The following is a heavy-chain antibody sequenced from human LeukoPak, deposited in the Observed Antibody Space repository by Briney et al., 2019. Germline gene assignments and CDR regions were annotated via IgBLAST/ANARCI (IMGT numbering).Heavy chain of an antibody. Sequence: SETLSLTCGVSGGSVTSTNWWTWVLQPPGKGLEWIGEVHLDGRTNYNPSLESRLTISVDLSENHISLKLTSVTAAGTAVYYCAREGGFFRPLDYSGQGTLVTVSS. CDR1: GGSVTSTNW. CDR3: AREGGFFRPLDY. CDR2: VHLDGRT. J-gene: IGHJ4*02. V-gene: IGHV4-4*02. D-gene: IGHD3-3*01.